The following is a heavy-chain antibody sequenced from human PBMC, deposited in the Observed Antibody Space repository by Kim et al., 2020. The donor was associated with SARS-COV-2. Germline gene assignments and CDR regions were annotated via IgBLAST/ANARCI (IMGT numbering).Heavy chain of an antibody. D-gene: IGHD3-22*01. CDR3: AKGVDSTGYYNWFDP. V-gene: IGHV3-23*01. Sequence: ADSVKGRFTIARDNSKNTLYLQMNSRRAEDTAVYYCAKGVDSTGYYNWFDPWGQGALVTVSS. J-gene: IGHJ5*02.